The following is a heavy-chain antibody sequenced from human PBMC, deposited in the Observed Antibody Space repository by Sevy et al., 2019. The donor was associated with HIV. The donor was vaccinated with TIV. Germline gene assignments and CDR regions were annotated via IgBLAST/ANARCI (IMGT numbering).Heavy chain of an antibody. V-gene: IGHV3-15*07. CDR2: IKSKTHGGTT. CDR3: TTEYYYDNKGAFDI. Sequence: GGSLRLSCAASGFIFSTAWMNWVRQAPGKGLEWVGRIKSKTHGGTTDYAATVKGRFTISRDDSKNTVYLQMNSPKIEDTAVYYCTTEYYYDNKGAFDIWGQGTKVTVSS. CDR1: GFIFSTAW. J-gene: IGHJ3*02. D-gene: IGHD3-22*01.